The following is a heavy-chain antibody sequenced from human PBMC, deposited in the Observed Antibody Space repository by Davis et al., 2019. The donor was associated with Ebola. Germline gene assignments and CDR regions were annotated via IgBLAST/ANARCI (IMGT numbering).Heavy chain of an antibody. D-gene: IGHD6-13*01. J-gene: IGHJ6*04. CDR2: ISYDGSNK. CDR1: GFTFSSYG. CDR3: AKDIRTRLYSSSWYGYGMDV. V-gene: IGHV3-30*18. Sequence: GESLKISCAASGFTFSSYGMHWVRQAPGKGLEWVAVISYDGSNKYYADSVKGRFTISRDNSKNSLYLQMTSLRTEDTALYYCAKDIRTRLYSSSWYGYGMDVWGKGTTVTVSS.